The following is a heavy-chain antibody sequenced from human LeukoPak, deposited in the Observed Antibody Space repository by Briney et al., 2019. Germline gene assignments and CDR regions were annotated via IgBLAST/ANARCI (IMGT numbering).Heavy chain of an antibody. Sequence: PSETLSLTCTVSGGSISGSSYYWGWIRQPPGKGLEWIGSIYYSGSTNYNPSLKSRVTISVDTSKNQFSLKLSSVTAADTAVYYCARLGGGIAVDWGQGTLVTVSS. CDR1: GGSISGSSYY. V-gene: IGHV4-39*07. J-gene: IGHJ4*02. CDR2: IYYSGST. D-gene: IGHD6-19*01. CDR3: ARLGGGIAVD.